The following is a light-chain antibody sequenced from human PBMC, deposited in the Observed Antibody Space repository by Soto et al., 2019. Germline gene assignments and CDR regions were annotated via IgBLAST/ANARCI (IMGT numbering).Light chain of an antibody. CDR3: SSYSRSSIPV. Sequence: QSALTQPASVSGSPGQSITISCTGTSSDVGGYKYVSWYQQHPGKAPKLIIYEVSNRPSGVSNRFSGSKSGNTASLTISGLQAEDEADYHCSSYSRSSIPVFGTGTKVTVL. V-gene: IGLV2-14*01. J-gene: IGLJ1*01. CDR1: SSDVGGYKY. CDR2: EVS.